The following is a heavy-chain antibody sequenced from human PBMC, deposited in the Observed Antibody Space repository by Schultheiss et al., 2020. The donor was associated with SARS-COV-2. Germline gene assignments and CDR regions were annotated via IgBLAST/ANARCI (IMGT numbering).Heavy chain of an antibody. V-gene: IGHV4-34*01. CDR3: ARGTPYSSSWPYWYFDL. CDR1: DGSFSDYY. D-gene: IGHD6-13*01. J-gene: IGHJ2*01. Sequence: SETLSLTCAVYDGSFSDYYWSWIRQPPGKGLEWIGEIDHSGSTNYNPSLKSRVTISVDTSKNQFSLKLSSVTAADTAVYYCARGTPYSSSWPYWYFDLWGRGTLVTVSS. CDR2: IDHSGST.